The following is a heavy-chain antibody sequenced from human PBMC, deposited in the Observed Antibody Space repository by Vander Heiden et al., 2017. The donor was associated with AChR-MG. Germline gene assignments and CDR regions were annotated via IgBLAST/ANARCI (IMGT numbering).Heavy chain of an antibody. V-gene: IGHV3-30*03. CDR2: ISYDGSNK. D-gene: IGHD3-10*01. CDR3: LLGGLLWFRELSPGYSQH. J-gene: IGHJ1*01. CDR1: GFTFSSYG. Sequence: QVQLVESGGGVLQPGRSLRLSCAASGFTFSSYGMNWGRQAPGKGLEWVAVISYDGSNKYYADSVKGRFTISRDNSKNTLYLQMNSLRAEDTAVYYCLLGGLLWFRELSPGYSQHWGQGTLVTVSS.